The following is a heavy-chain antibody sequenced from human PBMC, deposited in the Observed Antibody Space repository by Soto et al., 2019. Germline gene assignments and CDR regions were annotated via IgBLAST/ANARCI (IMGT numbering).Heavy chain of an antibody. V-gene: IGHV1-58*01. Sequence: SVKVSCKASGFTFTNSGVQWVRQARGQRLEWIGWIVVGSGDTNYAQKFQERVTITRDMSTSTAYMELSSLRSEDTAVYYCAAGKHGRSGLYYYGMDVWG. D-gene: IGHD3-22*01. CDR1: GFTFTNSG. CDR3: AAGKHGRSGLYYYGMDV. CDR2: IVVGSGDT. J-gene: IGHJ6*02.